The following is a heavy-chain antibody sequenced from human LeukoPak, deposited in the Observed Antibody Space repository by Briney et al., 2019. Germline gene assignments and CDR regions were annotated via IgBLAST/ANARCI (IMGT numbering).Heavy chain of an antibody. V-gene: IGHV3-48*03. CDR2: ITPSGSST. CDR3: TNHALDY. CDR1: GFTFSTYE. J-gene: IGHJ4*02. D-gene: IGHD2-2*01. Sequence: PGGSLRLSCVASGFTFSTYEMHWVRQAPGKGLEWLSYITPSGSSTYYADSVKGRFTISRDNAKSSLYLQMNSLRVEDMAVYYCTNHALDYWGQGTLVTVSS.